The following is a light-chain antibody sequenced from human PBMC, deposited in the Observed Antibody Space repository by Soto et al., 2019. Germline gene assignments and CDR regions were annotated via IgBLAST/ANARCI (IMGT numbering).Light chain of an antibody. CDR1: SGSSASNY. CDR3: QSYDSSNPVV. CDR2: EDN. J-gene: IGLJ2*01. V-gene: IGLV6-57*04. Sequence: NFMLTQPHSVSESPGKTVTISCTRSSGSSASNYVQWYQQRPGSAPTTVIYEDNQRPSGVPDRFSGCIDSSSNSASLTISGLQNEDEAHYSCQSYDSSNPVVFGGGTKLTVL.